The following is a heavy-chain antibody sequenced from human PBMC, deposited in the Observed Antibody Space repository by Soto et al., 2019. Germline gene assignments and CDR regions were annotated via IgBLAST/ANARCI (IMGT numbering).Heavy chain of an antibody. D-gene: IGHD6-19*01. V-gene: IGHV3-30*18. J-gene: IGHJ4*02. CDR2: ISYDGSNK. CDR1: GFTFSSYC. CDR3: AKDTIAVAPTFDY. Sequence: GGSLRLSCAASGFTFSSYCMHWVRQAPGKGLEWVAVISYDGSNKYYADSVKGRFTISRDNSKNTLYLQMNSLRAEDTAVYYCAKDTIAVAPTFDYWGLGTLVTVSS.